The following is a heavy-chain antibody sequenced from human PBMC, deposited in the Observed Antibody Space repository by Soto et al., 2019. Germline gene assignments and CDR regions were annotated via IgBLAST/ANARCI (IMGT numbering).Heavy chain of an antibody. CDR2: IYYSGST. V-gene: IGHV4-59*08. J-gene: IGHJ4*02. CDR3: ARQGGYSDFGFDY. CDR1: GGSISSYY. D-gene: IGHD5-18*01. Sequence: SETLSLTCTVSGGSISSYYWSWIRQPPGKGLEWIGYIYYSGSTNYNPSLKSRVTISVDTSKNQFSLKLSSVTAADTAVYYCARQGGYSDFGFDYWGQGTLVTVSS.